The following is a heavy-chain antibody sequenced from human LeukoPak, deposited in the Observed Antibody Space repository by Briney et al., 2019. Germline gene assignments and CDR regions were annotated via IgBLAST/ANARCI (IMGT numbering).Heavy chain of an antibody. Sequence: ASVKVSCKASGYTFTGYYTHWVRQAPGQGLEWMGWINPNSGGTNYAQKFQGRVTMTRDTSISTAYMELSRLRSDDTAVYYCARAPSLWFGESRFDYWGQGTLVTVSS. CDR2: INPNSGGT. CDR1: GYTFTGYY. J-gene: IGHJ4*02. CDR3: ARAPSLWFGESRFDY. D-gene: IGHD3-10*01. V-gene: IGHV1-2*02.